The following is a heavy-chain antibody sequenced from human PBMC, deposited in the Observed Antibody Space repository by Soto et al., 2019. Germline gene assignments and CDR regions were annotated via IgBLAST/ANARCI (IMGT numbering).Heavy chain of an antibody. CDR1: RLTFSSYA. CDR3: ASDYGDLNFDY. V-gene: IGHV3-64*04. CDR2: ISRNGGST. Sequence: GGSLRLSCSASRLTFSSYAMHWVRQAPGKGLEYVSAISRNGGSTFYADSVKGRFTISRDNSKNTLYLQMNSLRAEDTAVYYCASDYGDLNFDYWGQGTLVTVSS. J-gene: IGHJ4*02. D-gene: IGHD4-17*01.